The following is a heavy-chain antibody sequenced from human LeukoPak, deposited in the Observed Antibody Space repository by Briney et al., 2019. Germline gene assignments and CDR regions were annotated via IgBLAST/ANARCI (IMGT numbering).Heavy chain of an antibody. Sequence: PSETLSLTCTVSGGSISSNYWTWVRQPPGKGLEWIGYVYSSGSTSYNPSLKSRVTISIDTSKHQFSLKLSSVTAADTAVYYCARVTTIFGVDMYYFDYWGQGTLVTVPS. CDR2: VYSSGST. V-gene: IGHV4-59*01. CDR1: GGSISSNY. J-gene: IGHJ4*02. D-gene: IGHD3-3*01. CDR3: ARVTTIFGVDMYYFDY.